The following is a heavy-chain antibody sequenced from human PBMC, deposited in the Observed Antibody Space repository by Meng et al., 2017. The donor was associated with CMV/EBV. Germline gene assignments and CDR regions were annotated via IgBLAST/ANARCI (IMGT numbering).Heavy chain of an antibody. CDR1: GFTFSSYA. V-gene: IGHV3-30*02. CDR3: AKDKGEDDYSNEGGLIDY. D-gene: IGHD4-11*01. J-gene: IGHJ4*02. CDR2: IRYDGSNK. Sequence: GESLKISCAASGFTFSSYAMHWVRQAPGKGLEWVAFIRYDGSNKYYADSVKGRFTISRDNSKNTLHLQMNSLRAEDTAVYYCAKDKGEDDYSNEGGLIDYWGQGTLVTVSS.